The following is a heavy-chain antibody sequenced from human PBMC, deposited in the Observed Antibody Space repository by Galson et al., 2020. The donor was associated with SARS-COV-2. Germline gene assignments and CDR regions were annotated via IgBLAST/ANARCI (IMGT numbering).Heavy chain of an antibody. D-gene: IGHD2-8*01. CDR1: GFTFSSYA. J-gene: IGHJ4*02. CDR3: ASDFCTNGVCYNVGVWDY. CDR2: ISGSGGST. V-gene: IGHV3-23*01. Sequence: GGSLRLSCAASGFTFSSYAMSWVRQAPGKGLEWVSAISGSGGSTYYADSVKGRFTISRDNSKNTLYLQMNSLRAEDTAVYYCASDFCTNGVCYNVGVWDYWGQGTLVIVSS.